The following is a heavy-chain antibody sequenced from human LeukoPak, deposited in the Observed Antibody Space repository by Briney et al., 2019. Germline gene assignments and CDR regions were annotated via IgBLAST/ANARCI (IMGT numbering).Heavy chain of an antibody. Sequence: GGSLRLSCAASGFTFSSYNMNWVRQAPGKGLEWVSSISSSSSYIYYADSVRGRFTISRDNAKNSLYLQMNSLRAEDTAVYYCAIYILTGYYTDYWGQGTLVTVSS. V-gene: IGHV3-21*01. CDR1: GFTFSSYN. J-gene: IGHJ4*02. CDR3: AIYILTGYYTDY. D-gene: IGHD3-9*01. CDR2: ISSSSSYI.